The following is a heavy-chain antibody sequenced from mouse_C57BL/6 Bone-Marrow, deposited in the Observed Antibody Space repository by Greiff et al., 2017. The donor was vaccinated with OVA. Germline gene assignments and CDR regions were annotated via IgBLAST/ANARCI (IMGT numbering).Heavy chain of an antibody. J-gene: IGHJ2*01. CDR2: IYPRSGNT. CDR3: ALFITTVVAPDY. Sequence: VQLQQSGAELARPGASVKLSCKASGYTFTSYGISWVKQRTRQGLEWIGEIYPRSGNTYYNEKFKGKATLTADKSSSTAYMELRSLTSEDSAVYFCALFITTVVAPDYWGQGTTLTVSS. V-gene: IGHV1-81*01. D-gene: IGHD1-1*01. CDR1: GYTFTSYG.